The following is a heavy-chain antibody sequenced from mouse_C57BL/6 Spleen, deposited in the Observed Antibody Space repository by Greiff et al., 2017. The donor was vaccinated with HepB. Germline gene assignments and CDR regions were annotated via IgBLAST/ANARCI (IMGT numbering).Heavy chain of an antibody. D-gene: IGHD2-4*01. CDR2: FYPGSGSI. V-gene: IGHV1-62-2*01. Sequence: LQESGAELVKPGASVKLSCKASGYTFTEYTIHWVKQRSGQGLEWIGWFYPGSGSIKYNEKFKDKATLTADKSSSTVYMELSRLTSEDSAVYFCARHEAGKIYYDYDGYAMDYWGQGTSVTVSS. J-gene: IGHJ4*01. CDR1: GYTFTEYT. CDR3: ARHEAGKIYYDYDGYAMDY.